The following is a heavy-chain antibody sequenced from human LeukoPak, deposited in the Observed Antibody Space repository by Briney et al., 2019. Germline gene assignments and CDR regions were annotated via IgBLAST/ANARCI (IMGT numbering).Heavy chain of an antibody. Sequence: SETLSLTCTVSGGSISSSTYYWGWIRRPPGKGLEWIGSIYYSGSTYYNLSLKSRVTISVDTSKNQFSLKLSSVTAADKAVYYCARALPYDSSGHFDYWGQGTLVTVSS. D-gene: IGHD3-22*01. J-gene: IGHJ4*02. CDR1: GGSISSSTYY. V-gene: IGHV4-39*07. CDR3: ARALPYDSSGHFDY. CDR2: IYYSGST.